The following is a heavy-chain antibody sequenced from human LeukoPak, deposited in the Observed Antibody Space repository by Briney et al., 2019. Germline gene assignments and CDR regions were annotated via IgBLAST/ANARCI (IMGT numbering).Heavy chain of an antibody. J-gene: IGHJ4*02. CDR3: ARGVITFGGVIVVDY. Sequence: SETLSLTCTVSGGSISSYYWSWIRQPAGKGLEWIGSIYTSGSTNYNPSLKSRVTMSVDTSKNQFSLKLSSVTAADTAVYYCARGVITFGGVIVVDYWGQGTLVTVSS. CDR2: IYTSGST. D-gene: IGHD3-16*02. CDR1: GGSISSYY. V-gene: IGHV4-4*07.